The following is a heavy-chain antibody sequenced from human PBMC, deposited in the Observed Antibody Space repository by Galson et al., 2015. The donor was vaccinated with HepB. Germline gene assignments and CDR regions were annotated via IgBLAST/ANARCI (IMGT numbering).Heavy chain of an antibody. CDR2: ISGSGGAT. CDR3: AKGGAVISAFDY. CDR1: GFTFSSYA. Sequence: SLRLSCAASGFTFSSYAMRWVRQAPGKGLEWVSGISGSGGATSYADSVKGRFTISRDNSTNTLYLQMNSLRAEDTAVYYCAKGGAVISAFDYWGQGTLVTVSS. D-gene: IGHD3-22*01. J-gene: IGHJ4*02. V-gene: IGHV3-23*01.